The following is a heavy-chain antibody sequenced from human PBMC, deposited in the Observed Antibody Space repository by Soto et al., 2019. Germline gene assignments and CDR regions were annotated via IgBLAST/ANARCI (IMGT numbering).Heavy chain of an antibody. CDR2: IIPIFGTA. V-gene: IGHV1-69*01. CDR3: ARGGVVVPPSFRFRPSNYGMDV. CDR1: GGTFSSYA. D-gene: IGHD2-2*01. Sequence: VKVSCKASGGTFSSYAISWVRQAPGQGPEWMGGIIPIFGTANYAQKFQGRVTITADESTSTAYMELSSLRSEDTAVYYCARGGVVVPPSFRFRPSNYGMDVWGQGTTVTVSS. J-gene: IGHJ6*02.